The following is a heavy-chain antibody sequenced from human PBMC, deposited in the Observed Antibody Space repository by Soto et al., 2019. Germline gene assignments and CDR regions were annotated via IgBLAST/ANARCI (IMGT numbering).Heavy chain of an antibody. CDR1: GYTFTSYY. CDR3: ARVKRRAGYHRDAFAI. Sequence: ASVKVSCKASGYTFTSYYMHWVRQAPGQGLEWMGIINPSGGSTRYAQKFQGRITMTRDTSTSTAYMELSSLGSEDTAVYYCARVKRRAGYHRDAFAIWGQGTMVTGSS. CDR2: INPSGGST. V-gene: IGHV1-46*01. J-gene: IGHJ3*02. D-gene: IGHD3-9*01.